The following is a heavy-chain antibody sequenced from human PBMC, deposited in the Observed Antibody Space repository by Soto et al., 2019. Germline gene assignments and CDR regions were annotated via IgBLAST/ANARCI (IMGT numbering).Heavy chain of an antibody. D-gene: IGHD1-26*01. CDR1: GFTFSSFA. CDR3: AKGGAVLLDPFDV. Sequence: GQLLESGGGMVQPGWSLRLSCAASGFTFSSFAMNWVRLPPGRGLEWVAAVTSSASSTHYADSVKGRFTISRDKSKNTLYLQMNSLRADDTAVYYCAKGGAVLLDPFDVWGQGTMVTVSS. J-gene: IGHJ3*01. V-gene: IGHV3-23*01. CDR2: VTSSASST.